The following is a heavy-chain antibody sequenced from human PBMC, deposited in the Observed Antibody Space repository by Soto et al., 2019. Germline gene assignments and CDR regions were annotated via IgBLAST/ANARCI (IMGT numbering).Heavy chain of an antibody. D-gene: IGHD2-15*01. Sequence: ASVKVSCKASGYTFTSYGISWVRQAPGQGLEWMGWISAYNGNTNYAQKLQGRVTMTTDTSTSTAYMELRSLRSDDTAVYYCARGLDLIGYCSGGSCSRLVWFDPWGQGTLVTVPQ. J-gene: IGHJ5*02. CDR1: GYTFTSYG. CDR2: ISAYNGNT. V-gene: IGHV1-18*04. CDR3: ARGLDLIGYCSGGSCSRLVWFDP.